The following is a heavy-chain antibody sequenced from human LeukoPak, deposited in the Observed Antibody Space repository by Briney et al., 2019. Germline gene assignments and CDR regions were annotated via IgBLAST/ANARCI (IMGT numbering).Heavy chain of an antibody. D-gene: IGHD4-17*01. CDR1: GYTFTSYY. CDR3: ARDLGYGERAFDI. Sequence: GASVRVSCTASGYTFTSYYMHWVRQAPGQGLEWMGIINPSGGSTSYAQKFQGRVTMTRDTSTSTVYMELSSLRSEDTAVYYCARDLGYGERAFDIWGQGTMVTVAS. CDR2: INPSGGST. V-gene: IGHV1-46*01. J-gene: IGHJ3*02.